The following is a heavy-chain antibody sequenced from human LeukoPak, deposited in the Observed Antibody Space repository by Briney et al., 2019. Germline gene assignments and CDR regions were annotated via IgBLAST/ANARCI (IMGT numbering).Heavy chain of an antibody. CDR2: INPDTYNT. CDR3: ASLLYGDSFDS. V-gene: IGHV1-2*02. CDR1: GYTFTDYY. J-gene: IGHJ4*02. D-gene: IGHD4-17*01. Sequence: ASVKVSCKASGYTFTDYYMHWVRQAPGQGLEWMGWINPDTYNTNYAQKFQGRATMTRDTSISTAYMELSRLRSDDTAVYYCASLLYGDSFDSWGQGTLVTVSS.